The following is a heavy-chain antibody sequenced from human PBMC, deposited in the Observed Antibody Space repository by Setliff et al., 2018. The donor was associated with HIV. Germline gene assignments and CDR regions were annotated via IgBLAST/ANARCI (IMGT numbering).Heavy chain of an antibody. CDR2: IIPIFATE. CDR3: ARGDVVGTTDWGPFDY. CDR1: GGTFSTYG. D-gene: IGHD1-26*01. Sequence: GASVKVSCKASGGTFSTYGISWVRQAAGQGLEWMGGIIPIFATEDYALKFRGRVSITADESTSTAYMELRSLRSEDTAVYYCARGDVVGTTDWGPFDYWGQGALVTVSS. V-gene: IGHV1-69*13. J-gene: IGHJ4*02.